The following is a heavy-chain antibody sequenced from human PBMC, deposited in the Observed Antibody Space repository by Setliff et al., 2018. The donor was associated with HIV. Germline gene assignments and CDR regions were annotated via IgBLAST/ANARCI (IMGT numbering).Heavy chain of an antibody. CDR1: GFTFSRYG. V-gene: IGHV3-30*04. Sequence: GGSLRLSCAASGFTFSRYGMHWVRQAPGKGPEWVAFISYDGSKKYDADFVKGRFTISRDNSKNTLYLQMNSLRAEDTAVYYCASPKDYGDSWGQGTLVTVSS. CDR3: ASPKDYGDS. CDR2: ISYDGSKK. J-gene: IGHJ4*02.